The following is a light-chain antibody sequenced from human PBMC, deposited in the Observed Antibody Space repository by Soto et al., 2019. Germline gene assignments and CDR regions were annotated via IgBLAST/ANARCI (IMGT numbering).Light chain of an antibody. CDR3: CSYAGSSSYV. V-gene: IGLV2-23*01. CDR1: SSDVGRYNL. Sequence: QSALTPPASVSGSPGQSITISGTGTSSDVGRYNLVSWYQQHPGKAPKTMIYEGSKRPSGGSSRFSGSRTSNTDSPTVPWLQAEDEADYYCCSYAGSSSYVFGTGAKVTVL. J-gene: IGLJ1*01. CDR2: EGS.